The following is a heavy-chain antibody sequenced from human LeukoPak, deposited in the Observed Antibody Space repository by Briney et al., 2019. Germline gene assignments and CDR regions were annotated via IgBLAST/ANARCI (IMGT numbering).Heavy chain of an antibody. V-gene: IGHV1-8*02. Sequence: ASVKVSCKASGYTFTSNYIHWVRQATGQGLEWMGWMNPNSGNTGYAQKFQGRVTMTRNTSISTAYMELSSLRSEDTAVYYCAAQCSSTSCYFSAGGRYYYGMDVWGQGTTVTVSS. J-gene: IGHJ6*02. CDR2: MNPNSGNT. CDR3: AAQCSSTSCYFSAGGRYYYGMDV. CDR1: GYTFTSNY. D-gene: IGHD2-2*01.